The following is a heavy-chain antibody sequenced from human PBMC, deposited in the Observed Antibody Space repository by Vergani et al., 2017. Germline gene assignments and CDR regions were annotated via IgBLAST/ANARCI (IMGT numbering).Heavy chain of an antibody. V-gene: IGHV3-11*04. D-gene: IGHD3-3*01. Sequence: QVQLVESGGGLVKPGGSLRLSCAASGFTFSDYYMSWIRQAPGKGLEWVSYISSSGSSIYYADSVKGRITIAMDNAKNSLYLQMISLRAEDTAVYYCARDEDVWSGYYTGYFDYWGQGTLVTVSS. CDR1: GFTFSDYY. J-gene: IGHJ4*02. CDR2: ISSSGSSI. CDR3: ARDEDVWSGYYTGYFDY.